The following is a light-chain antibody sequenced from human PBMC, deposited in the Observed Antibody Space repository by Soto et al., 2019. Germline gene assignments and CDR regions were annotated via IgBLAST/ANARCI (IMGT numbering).Light chain of an antibody. V-gene: IGKV3-11*01. Sequence: IVLTQSPDTLSSSPGERATLSCRASQTVSSKLAWYQHKPGQAPRLLIYDTSNRATGIPARFSGSGSGTDFTLTISSLEPEDFAVYYCHQRKSWPRTFGQGTKVDIK. CDR3: HQRKSWPRT. CDR2: DTS. J-gene: IGKJ1*01. CDR1: QTVSSK.